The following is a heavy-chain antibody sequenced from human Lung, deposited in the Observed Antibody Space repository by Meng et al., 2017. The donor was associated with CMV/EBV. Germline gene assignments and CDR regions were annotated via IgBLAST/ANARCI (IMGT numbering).Heavy chain of an antibody. V-gene: IGHV3-73*01. J-gene: IGHJ4*02. Sequence: GSVRDWDRQASGKGLEWVGDIGRKRNNYATGYAASVKGRFSISRDDSKNTASLQMHSLKAEDTAIYFCVRRDCSGAVCYSGDSWGQGTLVTVSS. CDR3: VRRDCSGAVCYSGDS. CDR2: IGRKRNNYAT. CDR1: GSV. D-gene: IGHD2-15*01.